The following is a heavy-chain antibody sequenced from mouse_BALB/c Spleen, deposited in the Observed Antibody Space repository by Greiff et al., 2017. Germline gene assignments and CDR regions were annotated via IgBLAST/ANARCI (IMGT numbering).Heavy chain of an antibody. CDR2: NSSGGGST. CDR3: ARSPAWFAY. CDR1: GFAFSSYD. J-gene: IGHJ3*01. V-gene: IGHV5-12-1*01. Sequence: EVQGVESGGGLVKPGGSLKLSCAASGFAFSSYDMSWVRQTPEKRLEWVAYNSSGGGSTYYPDTVKGRFTISRDNAKNTLYLQMSSLKSEDTAMYYCARSPAWFAYWGQGTVVTVSA.